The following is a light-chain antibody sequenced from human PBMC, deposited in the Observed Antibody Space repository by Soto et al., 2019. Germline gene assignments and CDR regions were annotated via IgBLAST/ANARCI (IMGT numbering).Light chain of an antibody. CDR1: SSDVGAYNY. CDR2: EVS. J-gene: IGLJ1*01. V-gene: IGLV2-14*01. Sequence: QSALTQPASVSGSPGQSITITCTGTSSDVGAYNYVSWYQQHPGKAPKLIIYEVSNRPSGVSWRFSGSKSGKTASLTISGLQSEDEADYYCSSHTTSNTRVFGTGTKLTVL. CDR3: SSHTTSNTRV.